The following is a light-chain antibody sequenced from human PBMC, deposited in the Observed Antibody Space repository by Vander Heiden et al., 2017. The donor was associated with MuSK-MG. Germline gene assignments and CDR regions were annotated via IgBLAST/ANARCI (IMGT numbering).Light chain of an antibody. CDR1: QSVSSGY. Sequence: EIVLTQSRGTLSLSPGERATLSCRASQSVSSGYLACYQQKPGQAPRLLIYGPSSRATCIPDRFSGSGSGTDFTLTISRLEPEDFAVYYCQQYGSSPFTFGPGTKVDIK. J-gene: IGKJ3*01. V-gene: IGKV3-20*01. CDR2: GPS. CDR3: QQYGSSPFT.